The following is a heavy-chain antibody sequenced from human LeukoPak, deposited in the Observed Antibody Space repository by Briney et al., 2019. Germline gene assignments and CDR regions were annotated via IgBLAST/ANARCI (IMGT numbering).Heavy chain of an antibody. Sequence: GGSLRLSCASSGFTFSSYVMTWVRQAPRKGLVWVSAIGSSDGGTYYADSVKGRFTISRDNSNNMLYLQMNSLRVEDTAVYFCAKDYRHGGYYHYMDVWGKGTTVTVPS. D-gene: IGHD3-16*02. CDR2: IGSSDGGT. CDR1: GFTFSSYV. CDR3: AKDYRHGGYYHYMDV. V-gene: IGHV3-23*01. J-gene: IGHJ6*03.